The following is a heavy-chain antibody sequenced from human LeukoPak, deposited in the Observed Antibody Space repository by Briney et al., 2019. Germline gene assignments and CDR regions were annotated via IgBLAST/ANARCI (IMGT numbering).Heavy chain of an antibody. CDR2: IYYSGST. V-gene: IGHV4-39*07. Sequence: SETLSLTCTVSGGSISSSSYYWGWIRQPPGKGLEWIGSIYYSGSTYYNPSLKSRVTISVDTSKNQFSLKLSSVTAADTAVYYCARDSDTAMVTSAFDIWGQGTMVTVSS. CDR1: GGSISSSSYY. CDR3: ARDSDTAMVTSAFDI. D-gene: IGHD5-18*01. J-gene: IGHJ3*02.